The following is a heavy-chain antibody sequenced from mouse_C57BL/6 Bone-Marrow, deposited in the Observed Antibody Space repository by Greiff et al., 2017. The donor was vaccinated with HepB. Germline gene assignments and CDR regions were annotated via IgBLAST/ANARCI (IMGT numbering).Heavy chain of an antibody. Sequence: EVKLMESGGGLVQPGGSLKLSCAASGFTFSDYYMYWVRQTPEKRLEWVAYISNGGGSTYYPDTVKGRFPISRDNAKNTLYLQMSRLKSEDTAMYYCARQSYYGSSLYAMDYWGQGTSVTVSS. V-gene: IGHV5-12*01. CDR1: GFTFSDYY. D-gene: IGHD1-1*01. CDR2: ISNGGGST. J-gene: IGHJ4*01. CDR3: ARQSYYGSSLYAMDY.